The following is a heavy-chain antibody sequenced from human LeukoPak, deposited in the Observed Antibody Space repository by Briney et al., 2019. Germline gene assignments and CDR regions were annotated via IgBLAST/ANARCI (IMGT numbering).Heavy chain of an antibody. J-gene: IGHJ3*02. CDR1: GFTVSSNY. D-gene: IGHD3-10*01. Sequence: GGSLRLSCAASGFTVSSNYMSWVRQAPGKGLEWVSVIYSGGYTYYADSVKGRFTISRDNSKNTLYLQMNSLRAEDTAVYYCARDPPIYGSGSFAFDIWGQGTMVTVSS. V-gene: IGHV3-53*01. CDR3: ARDPPIYGSGSFAFDI. CDR2: IYSGGYT.